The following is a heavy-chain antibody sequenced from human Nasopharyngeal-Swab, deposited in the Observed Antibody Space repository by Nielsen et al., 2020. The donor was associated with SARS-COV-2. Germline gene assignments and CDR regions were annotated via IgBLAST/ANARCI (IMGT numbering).Heavy chain of an antibody. D-gene: IGHD1-1*01. V-gene: IGHV1-69*02. CDR2: IIPILGIA. Sequence: WVRQAPGQGLEWMGRIIPILGIANYAQKFQGRVTITADKSTSTAYMELSCLRSEDTAVYYCARYNWNVPALGYYYGMDVWGQGTTVTVSS. J-gene: IGHJ6*02. CDR3: ARYNWNVPALGYYYGMDV.